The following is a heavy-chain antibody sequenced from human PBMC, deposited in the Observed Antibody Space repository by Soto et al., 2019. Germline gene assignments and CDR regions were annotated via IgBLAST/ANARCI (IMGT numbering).Heavy chain of an antibody. Sequence: QVQLVQSGAEVKKPGSSVKVSCKASGGTFSSYAISWVRQAPGQGLEWMGGIIPIFGTANYAQKFQGRVTITADESTSTAYMELSSLRSEDTAVYYCARDRDYYVSSGPSADAFDIWGQGTMVTVSS. D-gene: IGHD3-22*01. CDR3: ARDRDYYVSSGPSADAFDI. J-gene: IGHJ3*02. CDR1: GGTFSSYA. V-gene: IGHV1-69*01. CDR2: IIPIFGTA.